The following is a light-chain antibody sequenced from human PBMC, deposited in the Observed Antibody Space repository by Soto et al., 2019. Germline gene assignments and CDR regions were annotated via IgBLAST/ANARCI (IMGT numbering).Light chain of an antibody. J-gene: IGLJ2*01. V-gene: IGLV7-46*01. CDR3: LLYYGGVVL. CDR2: DAV. Sequence: QAVVTQEPSLTVSPGGTVTLTCASSTGAVTSGHYPYWVQQRSGQAPRTLIYDAVNRHSWTPARFSGSLLGGKAALTLSGAQPEDEGDYYCLLYYGGVVLFGGGTKVTVL. CDR1: TGAVTSGHY.